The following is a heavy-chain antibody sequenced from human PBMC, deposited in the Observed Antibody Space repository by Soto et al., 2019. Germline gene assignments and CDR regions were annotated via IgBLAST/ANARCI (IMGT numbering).Heavy chain of an antibody. CDR2: IYYSGST. J-gene: IGHJ6*02. CDR3: ARGGGDSSSWYGYYYYGMDV. V-gene: IGHV4-31*03. CDR1: GGSISSGGYY. D-gene: IGHD6-13*01. Sequence: SETLSLTCTVSGGSISSGGYYWSWIRQHPGKGLEWIGYIYYSGSTYYNPSLKSRVTISVDTSKNQFSLKLSSVTAADTAVYYCARGGGDSSSWYGYYYYGMDVWGQGTTVTVSS.